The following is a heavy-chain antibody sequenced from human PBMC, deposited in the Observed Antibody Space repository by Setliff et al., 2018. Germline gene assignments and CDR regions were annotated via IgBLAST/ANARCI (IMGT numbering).Heavy chain of an antibody. Sequence: GASVKVSCKASGYTFTGYGISWVRQAPGQGLEWMGWISAYNGNANYAQKLQGRVTMTTDTSTSTAYMELRSLRSDDTAVYYCARGPRYSGSYYVNYWGQGTLVTVSS. CDR3: ARGPRYSGSYYVNY. D-gene: IGHD1-26*01. V-gene: IGHV1-18*01. J-gene: IGHJ4*02. CDR2: ISAYNGNA. CDR1: GYTFTGYG.